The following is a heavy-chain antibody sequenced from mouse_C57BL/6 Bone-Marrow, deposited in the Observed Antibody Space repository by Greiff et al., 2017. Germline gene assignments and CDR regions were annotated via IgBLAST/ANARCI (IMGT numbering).Heavy chain of an antibody. D-gene: IGHD1-1*01. Sequence: EVQLQQSGPELVKPGASVKISCKASGYTFTDYYMNWVKQRHGKSLEWIGDINPNNGGTSYNQKFTGKATLTVDKSSSTAYMELRSLTAEDSAVYYCARSHSRAWFAYGGRGTLVTVSA. CDR3: ARSHSRAWFAY. CDR1: GYTFTDYY. CDR2: INPNNGGT. J-gene: IGHJ3*01. V-gene: IGHV1-26*01.